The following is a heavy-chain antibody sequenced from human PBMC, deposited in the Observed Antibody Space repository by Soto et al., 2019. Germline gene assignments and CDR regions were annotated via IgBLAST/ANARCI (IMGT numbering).Heavy chain of an antibody. CDR1: GDSISSYF. Sequence: QLQESGPGLVKPSEPLSLTCSVSGDSISSYFKNWIRQPXXXGLEWIGCIYDDGSTKYNPSLESRVTILLDTSKNEFSLRLRSVTSADTAVYYCVSSRSAIYGDAFDVWGQGTMVTVSS. CDR2: IYDDGST. CDR3: VSSRSAIYGDAFDV. V-gene: IGHV4-59*03. D-gene: IGHD2-2*01. J-gene: IGHJ3*01.